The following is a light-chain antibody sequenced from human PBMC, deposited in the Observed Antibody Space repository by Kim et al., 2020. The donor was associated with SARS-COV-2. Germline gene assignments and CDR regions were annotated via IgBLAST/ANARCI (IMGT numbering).Light chain of an antibody. CDR2: GAS. Sequence: EIVMTQSPATLSLSPGERATLPCRASQSVSSSYLSWYQQKPGQAPRLLIYGASSRATGIPDRFSGSGSGTDFTLTISRLEPEDFAVYYCQQYGSSRTFGQGTKVDIK. V-gene: IGKV3-20*01. CDR3: QQYGSSRT. J-gene: IGKJ1*01. CDR1: QSVSSSY.